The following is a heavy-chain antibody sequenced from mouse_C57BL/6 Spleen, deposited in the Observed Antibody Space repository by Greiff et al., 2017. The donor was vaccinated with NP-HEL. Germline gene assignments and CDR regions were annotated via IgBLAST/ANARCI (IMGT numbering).Heavy chain of an antibody. CDR3: ARWEYYAMDY. Sequence: VQLQQPGAELVKPGASVKLSCKASGYTFTSYWMPWVKQRPGQGLEWIGMIHPNSGSTNYNEKFKSKATLTVDKSSSTAYMQLSSLTSEDSAVYYCARWEYYAMDYWGQGTSVTVSS. D-gene: IGHD4-1*01. V-gene: IGHV1-64*01. CDR2: IHPNSGST. J-gene: IGHJ4*01. CDR1: GYTFTSYW.